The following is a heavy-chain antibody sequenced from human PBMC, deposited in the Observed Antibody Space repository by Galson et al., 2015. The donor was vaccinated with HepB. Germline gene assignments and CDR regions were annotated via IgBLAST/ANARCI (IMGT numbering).Heavy chain of an antibody. D-gene: IGHD5-18*01. CDR1: GYTFTSYG. V-gene: IGHV1-69*13. J-gene: IGHJ4*02. CDR3: ARGRGYSYGYWGY. Sequence: SVKVSCKASGYTFTSYGISWVRQAPGQGLEWMGGIIPIFGTANYAQKFQGRVTITADESTSTAYMELSSLRSEDTAVYYCARGRGYSYGYWGYWGQGTLVTVSS. CDR2: IIPIFGTA.